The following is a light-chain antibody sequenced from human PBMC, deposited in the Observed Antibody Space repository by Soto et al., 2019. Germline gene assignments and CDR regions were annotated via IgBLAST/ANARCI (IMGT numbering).Light chain of an antibody. J-gene: IGLJ2*01. CDR2: DNS. CDR1: DSNIGNNS. V-gene: IGLV1-51*01. Sequence: QSVLTQPPSVSAAPGQKVTISCSGSDSNIGNNSVSWYQQLPGTAPKFLIYDNSERPSGIPDRFSASKSGTSATLGITGLQTGDAADYYCGSWDSALSVVLFGGGTKLTVL. CDR3: GSWDSALSVVL.